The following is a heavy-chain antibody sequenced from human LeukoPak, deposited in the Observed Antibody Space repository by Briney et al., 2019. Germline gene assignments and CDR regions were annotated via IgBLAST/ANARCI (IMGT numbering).Heavy chain of an antibody. J-gene: IGHJ5*02. CDR2: ISGSGGST. D-gene: IGHD3-10*01. V-gene: IGHV3-23*01. Sequence: GGSLRLSCAASGFTFSSYSMNWVRQAPGKGLEWVSAISGSGGSTYYADSVKGRFTISRDNSKNTLYLQMNSLRAEDTAVYYCAKDGSGSNLYNWFDPWGQGTLVTVSS. CDR3: AKDGSGSNLYNWFDP. CDR1: GFTFSSYS.